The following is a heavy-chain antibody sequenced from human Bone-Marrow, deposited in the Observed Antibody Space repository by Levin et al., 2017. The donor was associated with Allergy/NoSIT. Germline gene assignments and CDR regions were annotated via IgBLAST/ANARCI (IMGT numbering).Heavy chain of an antibody. J-gene: IGHJ6*02. CDR3: ARAWGWFRPYDYYGMDV. CDR2: ISYDGSNK. CDR1: GFTFSSYA. V-gene: IGHV3-30*04. D-gene: IGHD2-15*01. Sequence: GGSLRLSCAASGFTFSSYAMHWVRQAPGKGLEWVAVISYDGSNKYYADSVKGRFTISRDNSKNTLYLQMNSLRAEDTAVYYCARAWGWFRPYDYYGMDVWGQGTTVTVSS.